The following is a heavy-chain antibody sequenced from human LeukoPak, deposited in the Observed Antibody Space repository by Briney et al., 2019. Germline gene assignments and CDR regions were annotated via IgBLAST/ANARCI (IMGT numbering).Heavy chain of an antibody. D-gene: IGHD6-19*01. Sequence: GGSLRLSCAASGFTFSSYGMHWVRQAPGKGLEWVAVISYDGSNKYYADSVKGRFTISRDNSKNTLYLQMNSLRAEDTAVYYCAKEVIAVAGTQNYYYYYSMDVWGQGTTVTVSS. V-gene: IGHV3-30*18. J-gene: IGHJ6*02. CDR3: AKEVIAVAGTQNYYYYYSMDV. CDR2: ISYDGSNK. CDR1: GFTFSSYG.